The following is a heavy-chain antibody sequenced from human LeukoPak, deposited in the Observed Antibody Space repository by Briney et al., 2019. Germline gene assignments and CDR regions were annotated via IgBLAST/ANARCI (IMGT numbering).Heavy chain of an antibody. D-gene: IGHD3-10*01. CDR1: GFTFSSYS. CDR3: ARASSKSITMVRGVINNWFDP. Sequence: GGSLRLSCAASGFTFSSYSMNWVRQAPGKGLEWVSSISSSSSYIYYADSVKGRFTISRDNAKNSLYLQMNSLRAEDTAVHYCARASSKSITMVRGVINNWFDPWGQGTLVTVSS. J-gene: IGHJ5*02. V-gene: IGHV3-21*01. CDR2: ISSSSSYI.